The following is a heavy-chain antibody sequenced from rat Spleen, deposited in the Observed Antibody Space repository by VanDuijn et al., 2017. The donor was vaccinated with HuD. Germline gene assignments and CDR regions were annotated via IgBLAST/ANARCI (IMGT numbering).Heavy chain of an antibody. CDR3: ARHLREASGVMDV. Sequence: QVQLKESGPGLVQPSQTLSLTCTVSGFSLTNFGVTWVRQPPGKGLEWIGTIWSGGSTDYSSALKSRLSITRDTSKSQLLLKMNSLQTEDTGTYYCARHLREASGVMDVWGQGASVTVSS. V-gene: IGHV2-15*01. D-gene: IGHD4-3*01. J-gene: IGHJ4*01. CDR1: GFSLTNFG. CDR2: IWSGGST.